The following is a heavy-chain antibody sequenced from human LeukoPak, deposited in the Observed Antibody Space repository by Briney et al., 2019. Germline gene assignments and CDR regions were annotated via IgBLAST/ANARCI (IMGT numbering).Heavy chain of an antibody. V-gene: IGHV3-21*01. D-gene: IGHD5-18*01. CDR1: GFTLSNAW. Sequence: GGSLRLSCAASGFTLSNAWMNWVRQAPGKGLEWVTSISSSSSYIYYADSVKGRFTISRDNAKNSLYLQMNSLRAEDTAVYYCARSGDLTAMVTGPFGYWGQGTLVTVSS. J-gene: IGHJ4*02. CDR3: ARSGDLTAMVTGPFGY. CDR2: ISSSSSYI.